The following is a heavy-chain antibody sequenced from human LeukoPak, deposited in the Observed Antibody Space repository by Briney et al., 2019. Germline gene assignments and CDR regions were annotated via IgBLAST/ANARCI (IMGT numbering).Heavy chain of an antibody. Sequence: PGGSLRLSCAASGFAFSTYNMNWVRQAPGKGLEWVSYISSSGSTKYYADSVKGRFTISRDNAKNSLYLQMNSLRDEDTAVYYCARDRWFGESRYFDYWGQGTLVTVSS. CDR3: ARDRWFGESRYFDY. J-gene: IGHJ4*02. CDR1: GFAFSTYN. V-gene: IGHV3-48*02. D-gene: IGHD3-10*01. CDR2: ISSSGSTK.